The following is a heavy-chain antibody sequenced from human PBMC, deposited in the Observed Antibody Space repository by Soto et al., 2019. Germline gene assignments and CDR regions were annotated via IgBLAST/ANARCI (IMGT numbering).Heavy chain of an antibody. Sequence: QVQLVESGGGVVQPGRSLRLSCAASGFTFSSYAMHWVRQAPGKGLEWVAVISYDGSNKYYADSVKGRFTISRDNSKNTLYLQMNSLRAEDTAVYYCARSSGYVPNWFDPWGQGTLVTVSS. CDR1: GFTFSSYA. CDR2: ISYDGSNK. CDR3: ARSSGYVPNWFDP. V-gene: IGHV3-30-3*01. D-gene: IGHD5-12*01. J-gene: IGHJ5*02.